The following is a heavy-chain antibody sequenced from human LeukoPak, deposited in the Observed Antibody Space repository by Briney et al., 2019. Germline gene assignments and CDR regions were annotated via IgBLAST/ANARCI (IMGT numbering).Heavy chain of an antibody. V-gene: IGHV3-9*03. Sequence: GRSLRLSCAASGFTFDDYAIHWVRQAPGKGLEWVSGINWNSGSKHYSDSVKGRFTISRDNAKNSLYLQMNSLRGEDMALYYCAKDFSSGYYYSDYGGKGTLVNVSS. CDR2: INWNSGSK. J-gene: IGHJ4*02. CDR3: AKDFSSGYYYSDY. D-gene: IGHD3-22*01. CDR1: GFTFDDYA.